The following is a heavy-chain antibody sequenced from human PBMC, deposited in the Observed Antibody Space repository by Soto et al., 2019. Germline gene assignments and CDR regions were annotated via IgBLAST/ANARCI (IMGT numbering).Heavy chain of an antibody. CDR3: ARGYSSSWYHFDY. CDR2: IKQDGSEK. D-gene: IGHD6-13*01. V-gene: IGHV3-7*01. CDR1: GFTFSSYW. Sequence: GGSLRLSCAASGFTFSSYWMSWVRQAPGKGLKWVANIKQDGSEKYYVDSVKGRFTISRDNAKNSLYLQMNSLRAEDTAVYYCARGYSSSWYHFDYWGQGTLVTGSS. J-gene: IGHJ4*02.